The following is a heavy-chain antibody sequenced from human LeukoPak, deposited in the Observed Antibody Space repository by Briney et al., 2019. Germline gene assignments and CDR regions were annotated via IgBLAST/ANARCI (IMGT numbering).Heavy chain of an antibody. D-gene: IGHD5-18*01. V-gene: IGHV3-72*01. J-gene: IGHJ4*02. Sequence: PGGSLRLSCAASGFTFSDHYMDWVRQAPGKGLEWVGRTRKKTNSYTTEYAASVKGRFTISRDDSKNSLYLQMNSLKAEDTAVYYCAREMYSYGHFDYWGQGTLVTVSS. CDR2: TRKKTNSYTT. CDR1: GFTFSDHY. CDR3: AREMYSYGHFDY.